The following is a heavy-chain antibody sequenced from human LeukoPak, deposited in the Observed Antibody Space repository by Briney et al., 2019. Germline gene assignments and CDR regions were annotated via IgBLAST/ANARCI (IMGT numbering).Heavy chain of an antibody. Sequence: GGSLRLSCAASGFTVSSNYMSWVRQAPGKGLEWVSVIYSGGSTYYADSVKGRFTISRDNSKNTLYLQMNSLRAEDTAVYYCARGAPYCSSTSCYVNWFDPWGQGTLVTASS. J-gene: IGHJ5*02. CDR3: ARGAPYCSSTSCYVNWFDP. D-gene: IGHD2-2*01. V-gene: IGHV3-53*01. CDR2: IYSGGST. CDR1: GFTVSSNY.